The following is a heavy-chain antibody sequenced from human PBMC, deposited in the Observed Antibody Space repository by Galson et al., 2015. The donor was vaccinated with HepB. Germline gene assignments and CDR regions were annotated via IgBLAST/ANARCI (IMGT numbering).Heavy chain of an antibody. V-gene: IGHV3-48*02. D-gene: IGHD1-26*01. CDR2: ISSSSSTI. J-gene: IGHJ3*01. Sequence: LRLSCAASGFTFSSYSMNWVRQAPGKGLEWVSYISSSSSTIYYADSVKGRFTISRDNAKNSVFLQMNTLRDEDSAVYYCARNGRYSHLPDAFDVWGQGTLVIVSS. CDR3: ARNGRYSHLPDAFDV. CDR1: GFTFSSYS.